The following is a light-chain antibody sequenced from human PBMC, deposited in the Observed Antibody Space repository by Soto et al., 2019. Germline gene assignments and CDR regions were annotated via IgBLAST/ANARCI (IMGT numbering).Light chain of an antibody. CDR3: QQYGSLPKT. Sequence: EIVLTQSPGTLSLSPGERATLSCRASQSVSNNYLAWYQQESGQAPRLLIYGAFSRANGIPVRFSGSASGTDFTLIISRLEPEDVAVYYCQQYGSLPKTFGQGTKVDI. CDR2: GAF. V-gene: IGKV3-20*01. CDR1: QSVSNNY. J-gene: IGKJ1*01.